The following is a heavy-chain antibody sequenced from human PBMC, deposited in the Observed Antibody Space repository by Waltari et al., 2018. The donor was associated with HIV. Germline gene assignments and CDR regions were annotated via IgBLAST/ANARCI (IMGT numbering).Heavy chain of an antibody. Sequence: EVQLVESGGGLVQPGGSLRLSCAASGFTFSSYAMNWVRQAPGKGLDWVSTMSVSGGSTYYADSVEGRFTISRDNSKNTLYLQMNSLRAEDTAVYYCAKDLFPFDAFDIWGQGTMVTVSS. V-gene: IGHV3-23*04. D-gene: IGHD3-10*02. CDR3: AKDLFPFDAFDI. CDR2: MSVSGGST. CDR1: GFTFSSYA. J-gene: IGHJ3*02.